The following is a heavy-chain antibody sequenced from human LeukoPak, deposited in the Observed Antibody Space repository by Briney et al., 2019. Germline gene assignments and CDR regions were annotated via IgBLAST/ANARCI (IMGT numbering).Heavy chain of an antibody. CDR1: GLSLSTSGMC. D-gene: IGHD4-17*01. CDR2: IDWGDDK. J-gene: IGHJ4*02. Sequence: SGPALVKPTQILTLTCTFSGLSLSTSGMCVSWIRQPPGKALEWLARIDWGDDKYYSPSLKSRLTISKHTSKNQVVLTMTNMDPVDTATYYYARAFPTVTTFDYWGQGTLVTVSS. V-gene: IGHV2-70*11. CDR3: ARAFPTVTTFDY.